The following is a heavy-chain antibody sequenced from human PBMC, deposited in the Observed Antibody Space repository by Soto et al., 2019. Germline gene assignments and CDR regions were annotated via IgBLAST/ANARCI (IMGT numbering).Heavy chain of an antibody. J-gene: IGHJ4*02. Sequence: ASVKVSCKASGYTFTSYDINWVRQATGQGLEWMGWMNPNSGNTGYAQKFQGRVTMTRNTSTSTAYMELSSLRSEDTAVYYCARGIGIVVVPAAINDYWGQGTLVTVSS. CDR1: GYTFTSYD. CDR3: ARGIGIVVVPAAINDY. V-gene: IGHV1-8*01. CDR2: MNPNSGNT. D-gene: IGHD2-2*01.